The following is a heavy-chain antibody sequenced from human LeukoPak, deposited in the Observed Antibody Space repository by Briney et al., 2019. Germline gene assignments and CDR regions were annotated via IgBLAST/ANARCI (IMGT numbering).Heavy chain of an antibody. Sequence: RTSETLSLTCTVSGGSVSSYYWSWIQQPPGKGLEWIAYIHYSGSSYYNPFLKSRVTISVETSKNQFSLKLSSVTAADTAVYYCARRKGCSGGSCYGDTFDYWGQGTLVTVSS. J-gene: IGHJ4*02. CDR2: IHYSGSS. CDR3: ARRKGCSGGSCYGDTFDY. D-gene: IGHD2-15*01. CDR1: GGSVSSYY. V-gene: IGHV4-59*08.